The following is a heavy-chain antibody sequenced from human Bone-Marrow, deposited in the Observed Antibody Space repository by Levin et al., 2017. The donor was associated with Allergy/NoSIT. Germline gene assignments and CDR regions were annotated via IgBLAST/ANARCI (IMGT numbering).Heavy chain of an antibody. J-gene: IGHJ5*02. V-gene: IGHV1-46*01. CDR3: TRDNRMPVGGTGWFDP. D-gene: IGHD4-23*01. CDR2: IDPSGGAT. Sequence: ASVKVSCKTSGYVFATHYMHWVRQAPRQGLEWMGLIDPSGGATTYAQNFQGRVTVTRDASTATVYLELPKLTSEDTGIYYCTRDNRMPVGGTGWFDPWGQGPLVTVFS. CDR1: GYVFATHY.